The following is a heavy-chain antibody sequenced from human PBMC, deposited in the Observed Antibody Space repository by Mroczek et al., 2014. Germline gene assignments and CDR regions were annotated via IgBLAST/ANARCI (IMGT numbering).Heavy chain of an antibody. Sequence: VQLVQSGGGLVKPGGSLRLSCAASGFTFSSYSMNWVRQAPGKGLEWVSSISSSSSYIYYADSVKGRFTISRDNAKNSLYLQMNSLRAEDTAVYYCARVEGGSSALVVLGYSDYWGQGTLVTVSS. V-gene: IGHV3-21*01. J-gene: IGHJ4*02. D-gene: IGHD3-22*01. CDR1: GFTFSSYS. CDR2: ISSSSSYI. CDR3: ARVEGGSSALVVLGYSDY.